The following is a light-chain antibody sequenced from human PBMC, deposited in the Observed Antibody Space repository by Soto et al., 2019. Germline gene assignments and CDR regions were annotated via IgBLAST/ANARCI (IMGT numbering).Light chain of an antibody. J-gene: IGKJ5*01. V-gene: IGKV3-11*01. CDR2: DAS. CDR3: QQRSNWPPIT. Sequence: EIVLTQSPGTLSLSPGERATLSCRASQSVTSSYLAWYQQKPGQAPRLLIYDASNRATGIPARFSGSGSGTDFTLTIDNLEPEDFAIYYCQQRSNWPPITFGQGTRLEI. CDR1: QSVTSSY.